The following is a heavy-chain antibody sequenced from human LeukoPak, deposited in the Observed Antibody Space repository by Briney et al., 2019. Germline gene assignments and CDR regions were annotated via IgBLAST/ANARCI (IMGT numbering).Heavy chain of an antibody. Sequence: QPGGSLRLSCAASGFAFSNYWMHWVRQAPGKGLVWVSRINSDGSITSYADSVKGRFTISRDNAKNTLYLQMNSLRAVDTGVYYCARAAAVSAIPSDWGQGTLVIISS. CDR1: GFAFSNYW. D-gene: IGHD2-15*01. J-gene: IGHJ4*02. CDR2: INSDGSIT. CDR3: ARAAAVSAIPSD. V-gene: IGHV3-74*01.